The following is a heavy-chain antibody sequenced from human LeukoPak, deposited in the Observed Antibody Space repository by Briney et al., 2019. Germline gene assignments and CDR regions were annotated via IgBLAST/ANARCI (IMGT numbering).Heavy chain of an antibody. CDR1: GVASSDFG. CDR2: IWIDTTNQ. J-gene: IGHJ5*02. V-gene: IGHV3-33*06. CDR3: AKDAQRGFDYGNSLEH. Sequence: LRPSCTQSGVASSDFGKQGVPQAPGKGLGAVAGIWIDTTNQYYADSVKGRFTISSDYFKRTVSLEMNSLRAQDTAVYYCAKDAQRGFDYGNSLEHWGQGSLVIVSS. D-gene: IGHD4-11*01.